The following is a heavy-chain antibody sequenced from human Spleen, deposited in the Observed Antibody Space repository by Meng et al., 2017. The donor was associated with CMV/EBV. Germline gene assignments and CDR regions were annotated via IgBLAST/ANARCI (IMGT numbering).Heavy chain of an antibody. V-gene: IGHV4-61*08. CDR3: ASGDSGWINWFDP. J-gene: IGHJ5*02. CDR2: IYYSGST. Sequence: VSGGSINNGGYCWSWILQHPGKGLEYIGYIYYSGSTNYNPSLKSRVTISVDTSKNQFSLKLSSVTAADTAVYYCASGDSGWINWFDPWGQGTLVTVSS. D-gene: IGHD1-26*01. CDR1: GGSINNGGYC.